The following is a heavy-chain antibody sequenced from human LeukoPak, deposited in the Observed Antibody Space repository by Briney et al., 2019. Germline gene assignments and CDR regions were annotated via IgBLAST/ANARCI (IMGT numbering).Heavy chain of an antibody. V-gene: IGHV3-21*01. CDR2: ISSGSSYI. D-gene: IGHD3-16*02. CDR3: ARDIGRVVDY. J-gene: IGHJ4*02. CDR1: GFTFSSYS. Sequence: GGSLRLSCAASGFTFSSYSMNWVRQAPGKGLEWVSAISSGSSYIYYADAVKGRFTISRDNAKNSLYLRMNSLRADDTAVYYCARDIGRVVDYWGQGTLVTVSS.